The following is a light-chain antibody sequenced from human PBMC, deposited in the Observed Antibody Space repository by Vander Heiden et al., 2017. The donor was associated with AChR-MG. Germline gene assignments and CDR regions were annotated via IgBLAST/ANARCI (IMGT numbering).Light chain of an antibody. CDR1: QGISSY. Sequence: AIRITQSPSSLSASTGDRVTITCRASQGISSYLAWYQQKPGKAPKLLIYAASTLQSGVPSRFSGSGSGTDFTLTISCLQSEDFATYYCLQEDSSPITFGQGTRLEIK. CDR3: LQEDSSPIT. V-gene: IGKV1-8*01. CDR2: AAS. J-gene: IGKJ5*01.